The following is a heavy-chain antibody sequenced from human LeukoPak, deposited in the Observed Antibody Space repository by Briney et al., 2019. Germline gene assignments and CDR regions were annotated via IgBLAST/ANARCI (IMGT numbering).Heavy chain of an antibody. CDR3: ARGSSLNSAVAFDY. Sequence: SETLSLTCAVYGGSFSGYYWSWIRQPPGKGLEWIGEINHSGSTNYNPSLKSRATTSVDTSKNQFSLKLSSVTAADTAVYYCARGSSLNSAVAFDYWGQGTLVTVSS. CDR1: GGSFSGYY. D-gene: IGHD6-19*01. J-gene: IGHJ4*02. CDR2: INHSGST. V-gene: IGHV4-34*01.